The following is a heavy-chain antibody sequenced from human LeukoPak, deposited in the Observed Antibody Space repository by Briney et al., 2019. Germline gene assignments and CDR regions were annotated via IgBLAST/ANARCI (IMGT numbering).Heavy chain of an antibody. CDR2: IYTSGST. D-gene: IGHD3-22*01. V-gene: IGHV4-4*07. Sequence: SETLSLTCTVSGGSISSYYWSWIRQPAGKGLEWIGRIYTSGSTNYNPSLKSRVTMSVDTSKNQFSLKLSSVTAADTAVYYCTRAASSGPLFTYHMDVWGKGTTVTVSS. J-gene: IGHJ6*03. CDR3: TRAASSGPLFTYHMDV. CDR1: GGSISSYY.